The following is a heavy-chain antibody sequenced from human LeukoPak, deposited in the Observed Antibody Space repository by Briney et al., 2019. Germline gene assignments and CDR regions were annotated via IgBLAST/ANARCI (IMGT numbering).Heavy chain of an antibody. J-gene: IGHJ6*03. V-gene: IGHV1-8*01. D-gene: IGHD6-19*01. CDR1: GYTFTSYD. Sequence: ASVKVSCKASGYTFTSYDINWVRQATGQGLEWMGWMNPNSGNTGYAQKFQDRVTMTRNTSISTAYMELSSLRSEDTAVYYCARGRSSGWYSSLYYYYMDVWGKGTTVTVSS. CDR3: ARGRSSGWYSSLYYYYMDV. CDR2: MNPNSGNT.